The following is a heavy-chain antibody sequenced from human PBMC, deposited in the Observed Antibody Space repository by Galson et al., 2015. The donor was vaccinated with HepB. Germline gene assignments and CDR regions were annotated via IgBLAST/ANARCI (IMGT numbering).Heavy chain of an antibody. CDR3: VRETIPISGGFDY. CDR1: GFTVSNNC. D-gene: IGHD2-2*02. Sequence: SLRLSCAASGFTVSNNCINWVRQAPGRGLEWISVFHTDGSTYYADLVKGRFTLTRDNSKNTVYLQMNSLRAEDTAIYFCVRETIPISGGFDYWGQGTLVTVSS. V-gene: IGHV3-53*05. CDR2: FHTDGST. J-gene: IGHJ4*02.